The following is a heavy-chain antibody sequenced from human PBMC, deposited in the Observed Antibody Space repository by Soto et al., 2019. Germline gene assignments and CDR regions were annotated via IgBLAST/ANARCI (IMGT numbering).Heavy chain of an antibody. CDR2: ITPSGTDT. V-gene: IGHV3-23*01. CDR1: GFSLNYYG. Sequence: GGSLRLSCAASGFSLNYYGMTWVRRAPGKGLEWVSSITPSGTDTFYADSVKGRFTISRDSSSNTLYLQMSDLRADDTSLYYCARGYRNPDYWGQGTLVTVSS. CDR3: ARGYRNPDY. D-gene: IGHD5-18*01. J-gene: IGHJ4*02.